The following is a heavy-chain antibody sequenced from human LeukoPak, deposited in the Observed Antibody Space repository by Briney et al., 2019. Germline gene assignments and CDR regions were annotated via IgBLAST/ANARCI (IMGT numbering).Heavy chain of an antibody. CDR3: ARDYYGYYGMDV. CDR2: ISSSSQNI. CDR1: GFTFTCCS. D-gene: IGHD3-10*01. V-gene: IGHV3-48*02. Sequence: QSEGSLRLSCAASGFTFTCCSLNWVRLAPGKGLEWVSYISSSSQNIYYADSVKGRFTISRDNAKNSLYLQMNSLRDEDTAVYYCARDYYGYYGMDVWGQGTTVTVSS. J-gene: IGHJ6*02.